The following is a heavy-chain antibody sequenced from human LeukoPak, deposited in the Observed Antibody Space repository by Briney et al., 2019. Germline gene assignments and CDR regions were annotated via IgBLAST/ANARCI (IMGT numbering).Heavy chain of an antibody. D-gene: IGHD3-10*02. CDR1: GFTFNNAW. V-gene: IGHV3-11*04. J-gene: IGHJ6*04. Sequence: GGSLRLSCAASGFTFNNAWMSWVRQAPGKGLEWVSYISSSGCTIYYADSVKGRFTISRDNAKNSLYLQMNSLRAEDTAVYYCAELGITMIGGVWGKGTTVTISS. CDR2: ISSSGCTI. CDR3: AELGITMIGGV.